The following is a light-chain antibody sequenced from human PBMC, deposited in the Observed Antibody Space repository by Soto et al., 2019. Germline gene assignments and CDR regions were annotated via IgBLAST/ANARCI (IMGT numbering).Light chain of an antibody. CDR2: GAS. J-gene: IGKJ1*01. CDR1: QSVSSGY. CDR3: QQYGSSPWT. V-gene: IGKV3-20*01. Sequence: EIVLTQSPGTLSLSPGDRATLSCRASQSVSSGYLAWYQQKPGQAPRLLIYGASSRATGIPDRFSGGGSGTDFTLTIIRLEPEDFAVYYCQQYGSSPWTFGQGTKVDIK.